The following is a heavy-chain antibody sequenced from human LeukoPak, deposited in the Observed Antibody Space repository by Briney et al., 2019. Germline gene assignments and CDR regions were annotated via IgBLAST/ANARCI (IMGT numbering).Heavy chain of an antibody. V-gene: IGHV3-21*01. Sequence: GGSLRLSCAASGFTFSSYSMNWVRQAPGKGLEWVSSISSSSSYIYYADSVKGRFTISRDNAKNSLYLQMNSLRAEDTAVYYCARDVYSSGWTFDYWGQGTLVTVSP. J-gene: IGHJ4*02. D-gene: IGHD6-19*01. CDR2: ISSSSSYI. CDR1: GFTFSSYS. CDR3: ARDVYSSGWTFDY.